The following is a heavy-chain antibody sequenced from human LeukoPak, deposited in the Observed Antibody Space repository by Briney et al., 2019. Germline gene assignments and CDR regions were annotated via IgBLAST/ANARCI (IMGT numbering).Heavy chain of an antibody. J-gene: IGHJ6*02. V-gene: IGHV3-66*02. Sequence: GGSLRLSCVASGFTVSSNYMSWVRQAPGKGLGWVSAIYSGGSTYYADSVKGRFTISRDNSKNTLYLQMNSLRAEDTAVYYCARVAYAYYYYGMDVWGQGTTVTVSS. CDR2: IYSGGST. CDR1: GFTVSSNY. D-gene: IGHD2-15*01. CDR3: ARVAYAYYYYGMDV.